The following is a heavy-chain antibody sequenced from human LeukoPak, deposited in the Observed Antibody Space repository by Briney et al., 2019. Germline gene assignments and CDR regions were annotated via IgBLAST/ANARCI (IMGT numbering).Heavy chain of an antibody. V-gene: IGHV1-69*06. J-gene: IGHJ4*02. CDR1: GGTFSSYA. D-gene: IGHD3-9*01. CDR2: IIPIFGTA. Sequence: ASVKVSCTASGGTFSSYAISWVRQAPGQGLEWMGGIIPIFGTANYAQKFQGRVTITADKSTSTAYMELSSLRSEDTAVYYCASSRRPYDILTGYSTYYFDYWGQGTLVTVSS. CDR3: ASSRRPYDILTGYSTYYFDY.